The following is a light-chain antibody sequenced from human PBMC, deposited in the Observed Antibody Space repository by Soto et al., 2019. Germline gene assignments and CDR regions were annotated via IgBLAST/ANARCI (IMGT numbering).Light chain of an antibody. CDR2: DAS. Sequence: EIVLTQSPATLSLSPGERVTLSCRASQSVYSYLAWYQQKRGQAPRLLIHDASNRATGIPARFSGSGSGTDFTLTISSLEPEDFAFYYCQERSSWRFGGGTKVEIK. CDR1: QSVYSY. CDR3: QERSSWR. V-gene: IGKV3-11*01. J-gene: IGKJ4*01.